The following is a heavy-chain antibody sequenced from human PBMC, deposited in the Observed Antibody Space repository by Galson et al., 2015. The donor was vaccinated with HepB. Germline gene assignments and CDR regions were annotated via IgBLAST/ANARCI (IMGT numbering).Heavy chain of an antibody. CDR3: ARDMVGATLLLGY. J-gene: IGHJ4*02. D-gene: IGHD1-26*01. CDR2: INPSGGST. CDR1: GYTFTSYY. V-gene: IGHV1-46*01. Sequence: SVKVSCKASGYTFTSYYMHWVRQAPGQGLEWMGIINPSGGSTSYAQKFQGRVTMTRDTSTSTVYMELSSLRSEDAAVYYCARDMVGATLLLGYWGQGTLVTVSS.